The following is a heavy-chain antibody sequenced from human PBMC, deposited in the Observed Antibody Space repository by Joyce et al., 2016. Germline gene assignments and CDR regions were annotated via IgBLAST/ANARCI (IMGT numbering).Heavy chain of an antibody. V-gene: IGHV5-51*01. CDR3: ATTVYGDYAGDAFDI. CDR1: GYSFDTYW. Sequence: EVQLVQSGAEVKKPGESLKISCKGSGYSFDTYWIAWVRQLPGKGLEWMWIIYPADSDTKCSPSFQGQVTISADKSIRNAYLQWSSLKASDTAMYYCATTVYGDYAGDAFDIWGQGTMVTVSS. D-gene: IGHD4-17*01. J-gene: IGHJ3*02. CDR2: IYPADSDT.